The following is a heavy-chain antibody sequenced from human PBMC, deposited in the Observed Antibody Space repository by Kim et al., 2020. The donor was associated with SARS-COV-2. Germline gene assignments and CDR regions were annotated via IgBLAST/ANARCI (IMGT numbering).Heavy chain of an antibody. J-gene: IGHJ6*01. CDR3: ARDAWARLRGLTYYYYG. CDR2: ISYDGSNK. CDR1: GFTFSSCA. V-gene: IGHV3-30-3*01. D-gene: IGHD3-10*01. Sequence: GGSLRLSCAASGFTFSSCAMRWVRQAPGKGLEWVAVISYDGSNKNYADSVKGRFTISRDNTKNTLYLQMNSLRAEDTALYYCARDAWARLRGLTYYYYG.